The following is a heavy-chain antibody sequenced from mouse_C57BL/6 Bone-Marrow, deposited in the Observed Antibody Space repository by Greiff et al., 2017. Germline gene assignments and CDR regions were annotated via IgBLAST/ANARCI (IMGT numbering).Heavy chain of an antibody. CDR2: IHPNSGST. J-gene: IGHJ3*01. CDR3: ARSDDSCWFAY. Sequence: VQLQQPGAELVKPGASVKLSCKASGYTFTSYWMHWVKQRPGQGLEWIGMIHPNSGSTNYNEKFKSKATLTVDKSSSTAYMQLSSLTSEDSAVYYCARSDDSCWFAYWGQGSLVTVSA. D-gene: IGHD1-1*01. CDR1: GYTFTSYW. V-gene: IGHV1-64*01.